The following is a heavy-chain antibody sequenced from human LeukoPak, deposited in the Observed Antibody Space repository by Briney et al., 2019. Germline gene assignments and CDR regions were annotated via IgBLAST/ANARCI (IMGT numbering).Heavy chain of an antibody. V-gene: IGHV4-59*01. J-gene: IGHJ4*02. CDR1: GGSISSYY. CDR3: ARYSGYDSLFDY. D-gene: IGHD5-12*01. Sequence: PSETLSLTCTVSGGSISSYYWSWIRQPPGKGLEWIGYIYYSGSTNYYPSLKSRVTISVDTSKNQFSLKLSSVTAADTAVYYCARYSGYDSLFDYWGQGTLVTVSS. CDR2: IYYSGST.